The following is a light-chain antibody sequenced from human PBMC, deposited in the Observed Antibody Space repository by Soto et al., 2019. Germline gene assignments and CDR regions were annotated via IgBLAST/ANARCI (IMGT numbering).Light chain of an antibody. Sequence: AIQMTQSPSSLSASVGDRVTITCRASQAIRNDVSWYQQKPGKAPNLLVYAASSLHSGVPARFSGSGSGTDFTRTISSLQPEDFATYYCLQDYDLWTFGEARKVEI. J-gene: IGKJ1*01. CDR3: LQDYDLWT. CDR2: AAS. CDR1: QAIRND. V-gene: IGKV1-6*01.